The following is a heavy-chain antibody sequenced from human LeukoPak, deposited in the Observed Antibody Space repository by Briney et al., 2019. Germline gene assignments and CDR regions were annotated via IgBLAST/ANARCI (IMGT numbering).Heavy chain of an antibody. CDR2: INPSGGST. CDR1: GYTFTSYY. J-gene: IGHJ4*02. CDR3: AHLTGYYDSSGSVFYFDY. Sequence: KPGASVNVSCKASGYTFTSYYMHWVRQAPGQGLEWMGIINPSGGSTIYAQKFQGRVTMTRDTSTSTVYMELSSLRSEDTAVYYCAHLTGYYDSSGSVFYFDYWGQGTLVTVSS. V-gene: IGHV1-46*01. D-gene: IGHD3-22*01.